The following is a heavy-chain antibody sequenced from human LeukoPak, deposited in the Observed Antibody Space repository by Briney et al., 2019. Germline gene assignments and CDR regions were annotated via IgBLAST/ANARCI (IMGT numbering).Heavy chain of an antibody. CDR3: ASSRNDILTGYNPYAFDI. D-gene: IGHD3-9*01. Sequence: KSSETLSLTCTVSGGSISSYYWSWIRQPPGKGLEWIGYIYYSGSTNYNPSLKSRVTISVDTSKNQFSLKLSSVTAADTAVYYCASSRNDILTGYNPYAFDIWGQGQWSPSLQ. J-gene: IGHJ3*02. CDR2: IYYSGST. CDR1: GGSISSYY. V-gene: IGHV4-59*01.